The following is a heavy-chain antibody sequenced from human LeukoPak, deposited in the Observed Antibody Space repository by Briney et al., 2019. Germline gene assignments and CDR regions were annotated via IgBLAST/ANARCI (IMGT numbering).Heavy chain of an antibody. CDR2: IYYSGST. CDR3: ARVVGWLLHP. Sequence: SETLSLTCTVSGGSISSHYGSWIRQPPGKGLEWIGYIYYSGSTNYNPSLKSRVTISVDTSKNQFSLKLSSVTAADTAVYYCARVVGWLLHPRGQGTLVTVSS. V-gene: IGHV4-59*11. J-gene: IGHJ4*02. D-gene: IGHD3-3*01. CDR1: GGSISSHY.